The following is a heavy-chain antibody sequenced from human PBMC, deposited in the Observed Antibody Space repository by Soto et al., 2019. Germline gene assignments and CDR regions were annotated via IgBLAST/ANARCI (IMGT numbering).Heavy chain of an antibody. CDR3: AKDGYSSSTVGYYYYMDV. CDR1: GFTFSSYG. J-gene: IGHJ6*03. V-gene: IGHV3-30*18. Sequence: GGSLRLSCAASGFTFSSYGMHWVRQAPGKGLEWVAVISYDGSNKYYADSVKGRFTISRDNSKNTLYLQMNSLRAEDTAVYYCAKDGYSSSTVGYYYYMDVWGKGTTVTVSS. D-gene: IGHD6-6*01. CDR2: ISYDGSNK.